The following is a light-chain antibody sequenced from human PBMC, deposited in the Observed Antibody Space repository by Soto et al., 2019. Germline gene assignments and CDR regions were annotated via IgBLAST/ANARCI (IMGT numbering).Light chain of an antibody. V-gene: IGKV3-20*01. Sequence: EIVLTQSPGTLSLSPGERATLSCRASQRVSSSYLAWYQQKPGQAPGLLIYDTSSRATGIPDRFSGSGSGTDFTLTISRLEPEDFAVYYCQQYGNSPTWTFGQGTKVEIK. CDR3: QQYGNSPTWT. CDR2: DTS. CDR1: QRVSSSY. J-gene: IGKJ1*01.